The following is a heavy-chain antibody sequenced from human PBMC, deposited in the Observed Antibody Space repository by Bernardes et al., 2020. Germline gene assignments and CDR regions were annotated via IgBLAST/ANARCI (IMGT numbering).Heavy chain of an antibody. Sequence: GGSLRLSCAASGFTFSSYDMHWVRQATGKGLEWVSAIGTAGDTYYPGSVKGRFTISRENAKNSLYLQMNSLRAEDTAVYYCARDAYYDDSSASAGGMDVWGQGTTVTVSS. CDR1: GFTFSSYD. V-gene: IGHV3-13*01. J-gene: IGHJ6*02. CDR3: ARDAYYDDSSASAGGMDV. D-gene: IGHD3-22*01. CDR2: IGTAGDT.